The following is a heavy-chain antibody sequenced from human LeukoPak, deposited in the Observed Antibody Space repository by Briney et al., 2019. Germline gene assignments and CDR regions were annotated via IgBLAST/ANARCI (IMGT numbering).Heavy chain of an antibody. CDR3: ARQSGTGHYCDY. CDR2: IWYDGNNK. V-gene: IGHV3-33*01. CDR1: GFTFSSYG. J-gene: IGHJ4*02. Sequence: PGGSLRLSGAASGFTFSSYGLHWFGQAPGKGLEGVAVIWYDGNNKYYAASVKGRFTISRDNSKNTLYLQVNSLRADDTAVYYCARQSGTGHYCDYWGQGTLVSVSS. D-gene: IGHD1-26*01.